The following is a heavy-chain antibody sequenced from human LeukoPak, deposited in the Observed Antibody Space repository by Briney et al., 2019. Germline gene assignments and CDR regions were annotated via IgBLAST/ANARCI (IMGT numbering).Heavy chain of an antibody. CDR2: MYYSGNT. CDR3: VRGFDYAFYD. Sequence: SQTLSLTCAVSGVSISSGGFSWSWIRHAPGKGLEWLGFMYYSGNTHYNPSLKSRITIFVDTSKNQFFLNLSSVTAADTAVYYCVRGFDYAFYDWGQGTLVTVSS. CDR1: GVSISSGGFS. D-gene: IGHD4-17*01. J-gene: IGHJ4*02. V-gene: IGHV4-30-4*07.